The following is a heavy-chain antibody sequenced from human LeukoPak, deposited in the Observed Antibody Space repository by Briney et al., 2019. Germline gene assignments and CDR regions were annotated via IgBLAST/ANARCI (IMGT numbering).Heavy chain of an antibody. D-gene: IGHD2-2*01. Sequence: GGSLRLSCAASGFTFSSYAMSWVRQAPGKGLEWVSAISGSGGSTYYADSVKGRFTISRDNSKNTLYLQMNSLRAEDTAVYYCAKFSLGYCGSTSCLYFDYWGQGTLVTVSS. J-gene: IGHJ4*02. CDR1: GFTFSSYA. V-gene: IGHV3-23*01. CDR3: AKFSLGYCGSTSCLYFDY. CDR2: ISGSGGST.